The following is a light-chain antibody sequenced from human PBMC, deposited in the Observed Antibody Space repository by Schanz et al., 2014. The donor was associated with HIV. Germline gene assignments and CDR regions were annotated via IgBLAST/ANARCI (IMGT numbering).Light chain of an antibody. Sequence: DIQMTQSPSTLSASVGDRVTITCRASQSISTWLAWYQQKPGKAPKLLIYAASNLESGVPSRFSGSGSGTEFTLTISSLQPEDFATYYCQQYNSYQFGQGTKVEIK. CDR1: QSISTW. CDR2: AAS. V-gene: IGKV1-5*01. CDR3: QQYNSYQ. J-gene: IGKJ1*01.